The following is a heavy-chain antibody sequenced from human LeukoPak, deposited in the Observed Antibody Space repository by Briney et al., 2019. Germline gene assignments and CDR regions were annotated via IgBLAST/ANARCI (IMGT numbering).Heavy chain of an antibody. V-gene: IGHV3-20*04. J-gene: IGHJ4*02. CDR2: INWNGRST. Sequence: GGSLRLSCAASGFTFDDYGMSWVRQAPGKGLEWVSGINWNGRSTGYADSVKGRFTIAKDNGKNSLYLQMIRLGAEDAALYYCARGGYSGSNYDDFDYWGQGTLVTVSS. D-gene: IGHD1-26*01. CDR1: GFTFDDYG. CDR3: ARGGYSGSNYDDFDY.